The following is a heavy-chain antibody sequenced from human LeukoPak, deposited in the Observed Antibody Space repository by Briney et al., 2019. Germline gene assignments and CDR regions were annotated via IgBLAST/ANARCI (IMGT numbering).Heavy chain of an antibody. CDR1: GGTFSSYA. D-gene: IGHD3-22*01. Sequence: EASVKVSCKASGGTFSSYAISWVRQAPGQGLEWMGGIIPIFGTANYAQKFQGRVTITTDESTSTAYMELSSLRSEDTAVYYCAKTLYYYDSSGYYYPPYFDYWGQGTLVTVFS. J-gene: IGHJ4*02. CDR3: AKTLYYYDSSGYYYPPYFDY. CDR2: IIPIFGTA. V-gene: IGHV1-69*05.